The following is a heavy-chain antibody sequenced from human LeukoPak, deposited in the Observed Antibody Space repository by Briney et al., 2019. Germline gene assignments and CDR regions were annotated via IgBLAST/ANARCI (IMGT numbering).Heavy chain of an antibody. CDR1: GFTFSNNG. V-gene: IGHV3-23*01. D-gene: IGHD3-10*01. CDR2: ISPSGDIT. Sequence: AGGSLRLSCAASGFTFSNNGVNWVRQAPGKGLEWVSGISPSGDITYYADSVKGRFTISRDNSKNTLYLQMNSLRAEDTAVYYCAKGDTMVRGVTYYYYYYYMDVWGKGTTVTISS. CDR3: AKGDTMVRGVTYYYYYYYMDV. J-gene: IGHJ6*03.